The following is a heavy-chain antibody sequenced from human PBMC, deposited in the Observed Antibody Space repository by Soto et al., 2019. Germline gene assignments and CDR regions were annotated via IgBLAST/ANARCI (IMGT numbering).Heavy chain of an antibody. J-gene: IGHJ4*02. CDR3: AKDRLAGGFDY. Sequence: GGSLRLSCAASGFTFSNYAMSWVRQAPGKGLEWVSLVSATAGTTYYTDSVKGRFTISRDNSRNTVYLQMNSLRADDTAVDYSAKDRLAGGFDYWGQGTLVTVSS. V-gene: IGHV3-23*01. CDR2: VSATAGTT. CDR1: GFTFSNYA. D-gene: IGHD3-16*01.